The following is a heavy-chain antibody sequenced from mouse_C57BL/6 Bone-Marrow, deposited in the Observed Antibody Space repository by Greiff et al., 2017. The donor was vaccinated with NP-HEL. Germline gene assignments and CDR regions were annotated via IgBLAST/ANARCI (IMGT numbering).Heavy chain of an antibody. CDR1: GYTFTDYY. V-gene: IGHV1-26*01. Sequence: EVKLQQSGPELVKPGASVKISCKASGYTFTDYYMNWVKQSHGKSLEWIGDINPNNGGTSYNQKFKGKATLTVDKSSSTAYMELRSLTSEDSAVYYCARSTSDYWGKGTTLTVSS. D-gene: IGHD2-1*01. CDR2: INPNNGGT. CDR3: ARSTSDY. J-gene: IGHJ2*01.